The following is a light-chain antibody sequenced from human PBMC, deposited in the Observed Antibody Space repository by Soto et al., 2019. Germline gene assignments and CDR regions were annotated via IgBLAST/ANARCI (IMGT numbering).Light chain of an antibody. CDR2: GAS. CDR3: QQYKQWPVA. CDR1: HSVGSN. J-gene: IGKJ4*01. V-gene: IGKV3-15*01. Sequence: VMTQSPTTLSVSPGERATLSCRASHSVGSNLAWYQQNPGQAPRLLIYGASTRATGVPARCSGSGSATQFTLTISSLQSEDFGFYYCQQYKQWPVAFGGGTKVEIK.